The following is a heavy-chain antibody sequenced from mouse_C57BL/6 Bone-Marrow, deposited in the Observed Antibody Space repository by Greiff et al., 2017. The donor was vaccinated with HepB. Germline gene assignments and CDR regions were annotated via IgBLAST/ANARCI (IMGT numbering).Heavy chain of an antibody. CDR3: ARYYYGSSCWYFDV. D-gene: IGHD1-1*01. CDR1: GFTFTDYY. CDR2: IRNKANGYTT. V-gene: IGHV7-3*01. J-gene: IGHJ1*03. Sequence: EVNVVESGGGLVQPGGSLSLSCAASGFTFTDYYMSWVRQPPGKALEWLGFIRNKANGYTTEYSASVKGRFTISRDNSQSILYLQMNALRAEDSATYYCARYYYGSSCWYFDVWGTGTTVTVSS.